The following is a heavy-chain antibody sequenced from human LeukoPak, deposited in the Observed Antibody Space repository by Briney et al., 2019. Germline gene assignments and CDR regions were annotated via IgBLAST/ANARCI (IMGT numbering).Heavy chain of an antibody. CDR1: GFTFSSYS. V-gene: IGHV3-21*01. CDR2: IFSSSSYI. CDR3: ARSNWHLGYYYYRMDV. D-gene: IGHD1-7*01. J-gene: IGHJ6*02. Sequence: GGSLRLSCAASGFTFSSYSMNWVRQAPGRGLEWVSSIFSSSSYIYYADSVKGRFTISRDNAKNSLYLQMNSLRVEATAVYYCARSNWHLGYYYYRMDVWGQGTTVTVSS.